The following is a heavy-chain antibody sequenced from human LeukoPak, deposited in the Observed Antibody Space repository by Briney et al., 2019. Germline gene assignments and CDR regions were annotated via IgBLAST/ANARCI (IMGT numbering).Heavy chain of an antibody. Sequence: PSETLSLTCSVSGGPISSLYWIWIRQPPGKGLEWIGYIYYTGSTNYNPSLKSRVTMFVDMSKNQFSLRLSSVTAADTAVYYCARHRAYSSSSPFDYWGQGTLVTVSS. CDR3: ARHRAYSSSSPFDY. V-gene: IGHV4-59*08. CDR2: IYYTGST. D-gene: IGHD6-6*01. CDR1: GGPISSLY. J-gene: IGHJ4*02.